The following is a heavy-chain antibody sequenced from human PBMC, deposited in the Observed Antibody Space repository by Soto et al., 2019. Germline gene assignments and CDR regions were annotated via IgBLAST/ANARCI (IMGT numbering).Heavy chain of an antibody. D-gene: IGHD6-13*01. CDR2: IKQDGSET. CDR1: GLTFRSYW. CDR3: AREWEGVARYYYGMDG. J-gene: IGHJ6*02. V-gene: IGHV3-7*01. Sequence: EVQLVESGGGLVQPGGSLRPSCAASGLTFRSYWMSWVRQAPGKGLEWVANIKQDGSETHYVDSVKGRFTISRDNAENSLYLQMNSLRFEDTAVYYCAREWEGVARYYYGMDGWGQRTTVTVSS.